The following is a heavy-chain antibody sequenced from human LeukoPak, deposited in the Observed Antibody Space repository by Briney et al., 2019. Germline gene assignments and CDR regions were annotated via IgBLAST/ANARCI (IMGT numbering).Heavy chain of an antibody. V-gene: IGHV4-38-2*02. CDR2: IYHSGST. Sequence: KPSETLSLTCTVSGYSISSGYYWGWIRQPPGKGLEWIGSIYHSGSTYYNPSLKSRVTISVDTSKNQFSLKLSSVTAADTAVYYCARFAAAGIIWGQGTLVTVSS. CDR1: GYSISSGYY. CDR3: ARFAAAGII. J-gene: IGHJ4*02. D-gene: IGHD6-13*01.